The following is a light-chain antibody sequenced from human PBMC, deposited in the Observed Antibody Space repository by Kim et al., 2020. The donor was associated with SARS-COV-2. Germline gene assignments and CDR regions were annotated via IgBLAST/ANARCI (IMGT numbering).Light chain of an antibody. CDR2: RHN. V-gene: IGLV1-47*01. Sequence: GQMVTISCSGSSSNIGSNYVYWYQQLPGTAPKHLIYRHNHRPSGVPDRFSGSTSGNSASLAISGLRSEDEADYYCAAWDDNLSGYVFGIGTKVTVL. J-gene: IGLJ1*01. CDR1: SSNIGSNY. CDR3: AAWDDNLSGYV.